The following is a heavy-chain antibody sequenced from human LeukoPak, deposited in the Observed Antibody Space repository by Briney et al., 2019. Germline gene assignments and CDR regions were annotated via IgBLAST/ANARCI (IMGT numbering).Heavy chain of an antibody. CDR3: ARHYTVTPDY. Sequence: SETLSLTCTVSGGSISSSGSYWGWIRQPPGKGLERIGSIYHGGNTYYTPSLKSRVTISVDTSKNQFSLKLNSVTAADTAVYYCARHYTVTPDYWGQGTLVTVSS. D-gene: IGHD4-17*01. CDR1: GGSISSSGSY. CDR2: IYHGGNT. V-gene: IGHV4-39*01. J-gene: IGHJ4*02.